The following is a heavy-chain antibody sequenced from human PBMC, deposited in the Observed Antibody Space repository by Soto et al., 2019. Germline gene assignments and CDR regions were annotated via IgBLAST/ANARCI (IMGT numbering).Heavy chain of an antibody. V-gene: IGHV3-23*01. CDR1: GFTFSTYG. D-gene: IGHD6-13*01. J-gene: IGHJ4*02. CDR2: ISAGGGDK. CDR3: AKVLWYSSTYFYFDY. Sequence: EVQLLESGGGLVQPGGSLRLSCAASGFTFSTYGMSWVRQTPGKGLEWVSGISAGGGDKYYTTSVKGRFTISRDSSKNTLYLQMSSLRAEDTDVYYCAKVLWYSSTYFYFDYWGQGALVTVSS.